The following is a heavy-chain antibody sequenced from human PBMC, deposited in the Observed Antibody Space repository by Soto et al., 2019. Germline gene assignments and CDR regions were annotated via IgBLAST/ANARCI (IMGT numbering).Heavy chain of an antibody. V-gene: IGHV1-18*04. J-gene: IGHJ4*02. Sequence: QVQLVQSGAEVKKPGASVKVSCKASGYTFSRHGISWVRQAPGQGLEWMGWISAYNGNSKYAEKVQDRITMTTDTSASTAYMELRSLRSDDTAVYYCARARREFGEVCVGYVYWGQGTLITVSS. CDR1: GYTFSRHG. D-gene: IGHD3-10*01. CDR3: ARARREFGEVCVGYVY. CDR2: ISAYNGNS.